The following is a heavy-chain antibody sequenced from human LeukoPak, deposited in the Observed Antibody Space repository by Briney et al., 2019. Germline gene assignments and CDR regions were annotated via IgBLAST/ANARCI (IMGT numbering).Heavy chain of an antibody. J-gene: IGHJ4*02. CDR3: ARRRVWFGELLEDY. CDR2: INHSGST. CDR1: GGSFSGYY. D-gene: IGHD3-10*01. Sequence: SETLSLTCAVYGGSFSGYYWGWIRQPPGKGLEWIGEINHSGSTNYTPSLKSRVTISVDTSKNQFSLKLSSVTAADTAVYYCARRRVWFGELLEDYWGQGTLVTVSS. V-gene: IGHV4-34*01.